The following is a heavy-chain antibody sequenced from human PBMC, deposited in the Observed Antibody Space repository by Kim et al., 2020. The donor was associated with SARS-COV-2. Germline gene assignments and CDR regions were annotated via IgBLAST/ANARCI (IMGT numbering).Heavy chain of an antibody. V-gene: IGHV1-69*13. D-gene: IGHD4-4*01. CDR3: ACNDYSNYEPYYYYYGMDV. CDR2: IIPIFGTA. Sequence: SVKVSCKASGGTFSSYAISWVRQAPGQGLEWMGGIIPIFGTANYAQKFQGRVTITADESTSTAYMELSSLRSEDTAVYYCACNDYSNYEPYYYYYGMDVWGQGTTVTVSS. CDR1: GGTFSSYA. J-gene: IGHJ6*02.